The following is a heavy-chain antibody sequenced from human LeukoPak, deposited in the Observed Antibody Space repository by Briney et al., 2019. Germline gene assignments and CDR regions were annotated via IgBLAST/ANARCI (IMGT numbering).Heavy chain of an antibody. J-gene: IGHJ4*02. CDR1: GGSISSYY. CDR2: IYYSGST. CDR3: ARGHPAAGTYY. D-gene: IGHD6-13*01. Sequence: SETLSLTCTVSGGSISSYYWSWIRRPPGKGLEWIGYIYYSGSTNYNPSLKSRVTISVDTSKNQFSLKLSSVTAADTAVYYCARGHPAAGTYYWGQGTLVTVSS. V-gene: IGHV4-59*01.